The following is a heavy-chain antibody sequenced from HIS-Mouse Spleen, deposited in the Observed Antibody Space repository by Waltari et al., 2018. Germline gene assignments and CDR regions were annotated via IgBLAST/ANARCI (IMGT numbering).Heavy chain of an antibody. CDR2: VNPNSGNT. J-gene: IGHJ4*02. D-gene: IGHD6-13*01. CDR1: GYTFTSSD. V-gene: IGHV1-8*01. CDR3: ARGLEYSSSWGPQGY. Sequence: QVQLVQSGAEVKKPGASVKVSCKASGYTFTSSDINWVRQATGQGLEWMGWVNPNSGNTGYAQKCQGRVTMTRNTSISTAYMELSSLRSEDTAVYYCARGLEYSSSWGPQGYWGQGTLVTVSS.